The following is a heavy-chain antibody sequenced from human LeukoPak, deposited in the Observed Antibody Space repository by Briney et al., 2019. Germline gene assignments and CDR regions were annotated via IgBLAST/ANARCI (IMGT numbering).Heavy chain of an antibody. Sequence: SETLSLTCAVYGGSFSGYYWSWIRQPPGKGLEWIGSIYYSGSTYYNPSLKSRVTISVDTSKNQFSLKLSSVTAADTAVYYCARHMVSGWYVPSGYWGQGTLVTVSS. J-gene: IGHJ4*02. CDR2: IYYSGST. V-gene: IGHV4-34*01. D-gene: IGHD6-19*01. CDR3: ARHMVSGWYVPSGY. CDR1: GGSFSGYY.